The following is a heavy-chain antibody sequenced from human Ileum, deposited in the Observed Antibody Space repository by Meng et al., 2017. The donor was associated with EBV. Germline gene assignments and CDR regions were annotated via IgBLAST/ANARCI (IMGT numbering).Heavy chain of an antibody. J-gene: IGHJ4*02. D-gene: IGHD2-15*01. CDR2: IYYSGSP. CDR1: GGSISSYY. CDR3: ARGGWSLDY. Sequence: QLEEAGRGLVKLSGTLSLTCTGSGGSISSYYWSWIRQPPGKGLEWIGYIYYSGSPNYNPPLKSRVTISVDTSKNQFSLNLSSVTAADTAVYYCARGGWSLDYWGQGTLVTVSS. V-gene: IGHV4-59*08.